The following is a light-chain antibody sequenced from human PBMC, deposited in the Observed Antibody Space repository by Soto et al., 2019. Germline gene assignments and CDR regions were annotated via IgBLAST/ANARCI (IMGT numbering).Light chain of an antibody. V-gene: IGKV3-11*01. CDR2: DAS. Sequence: VVLTQSPATLSLSPGERATLSCRASQDINNYLAWYQQKPGQPPRLLMYDASRRATGIPARFSGSGSGTDFTLTISSLEPEDFAVYYCQQRINWPGTLGGGTKVDIK. CDR1: QDINNY. J-gene: IGKJ4*01. CDR3: QQRINWPGT.